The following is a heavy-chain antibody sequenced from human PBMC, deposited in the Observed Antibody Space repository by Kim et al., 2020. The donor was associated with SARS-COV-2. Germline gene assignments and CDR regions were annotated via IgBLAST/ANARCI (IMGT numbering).Heavy chain of an antibody. CDR2: INPNSGGT. CDR1: GYTFTGYY. D-gene: IGHD2-15*01. CDR3: AREGEVVVAARYYYGMDV. Sequence: ASVKVSCKASGYTFTGYYMHWVRQAPGQGLEWMGRINPNSGGTNYAQKFQGRVTMTRDTSISTAYMELSRLRSDDTAVYYCAREGEVVVAARYYYGMDVWGQGTTVTVSS. V-gene: IGHV1-2*06. J-gene: IGHJ6*02.